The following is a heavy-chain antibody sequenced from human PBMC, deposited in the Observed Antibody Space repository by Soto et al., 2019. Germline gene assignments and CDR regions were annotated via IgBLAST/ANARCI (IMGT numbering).Heavy chain of an antibody. J-gene: IGHJ3*02. Sequence: GGSLRLSCAASGFTFSSYAMSWVRQAPGKGLEWVSAISGSGGSTYYADSVKGRFTISRDNSKNTLYLQMNSLRAEDTAVYYCAKDTPTDYDILTGYYKIGDAFDIWGQGTMVTVSS. CDR1: GFTFSSYA. CDR2: ISGSGGST. CDR3: AKDTPTDYDILTGYYKIGDAFDI. V-gene: IGHV3-23*01. D-gene: IGHD3-9*01.